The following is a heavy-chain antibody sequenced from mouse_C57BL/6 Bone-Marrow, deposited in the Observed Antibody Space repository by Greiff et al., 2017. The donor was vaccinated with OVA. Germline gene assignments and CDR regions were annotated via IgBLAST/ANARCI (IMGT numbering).Heavy chain of an antibody. J-gene: IGHJ1*03. CDR2: IYPRSGNT. D-gene: IGHD1-1*01. V-gene: IGHV1-81*01. CDR1: GYTFTSYG. Sequence: VQLQQSGAELARPGASVKLSCKASGYTFTSYGISWVKQRTGQGLEWIGEIYPRSGNTYYNEKFKGKATLTADKSSSTAYMELRSLTSEDSAVYFCARPPYFYWYFDVWGTGTTVTVAS. CDR3: ARPPYFYWYFDV.